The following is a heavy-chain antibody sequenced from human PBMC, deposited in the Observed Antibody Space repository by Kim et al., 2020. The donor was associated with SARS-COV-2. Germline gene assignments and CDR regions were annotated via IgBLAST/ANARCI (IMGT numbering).Heavy chain of an antibody. CDR2: ISAYNGNT. CDR3: ARDDCRSTSCYAH. Sequence: ASVKVSCKASGYTFSSYRIIWVRQAPGQGLEWMGWISAYNGNTNYAQKFQGRDTMTTDTSTSTAYMELRSLISDDTAVYYCARDDCRSTSCYAHWGQGTLVTVSS. V-gene: IGHV1-18*01. J-gene: IGHJ4*02. D-gene: IGHD2-2*01. CDR1: GYTFSSYR.